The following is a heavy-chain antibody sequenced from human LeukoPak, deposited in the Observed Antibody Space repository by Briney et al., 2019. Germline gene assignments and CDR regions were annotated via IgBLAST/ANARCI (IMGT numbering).Heavy chain of an antibody. CDR1: GYTFTSYD. CDR2: MNPNSGNT. J-gene: IGHJ4*02. V-gene: IGHV1-8*01. CDR3: ARAVAGTTNFDY. D-gene: IGHD6-19*01. Sequence: GASVKVSCKASGYTFTSYDINWVRQATGQGLEWMGWMNPNSGNTGYAQEFQGRVTMTRNTSISTAYMELSSLRSEDTAVYYCARAVAGTTNFDYWGQGTLVTVSS.